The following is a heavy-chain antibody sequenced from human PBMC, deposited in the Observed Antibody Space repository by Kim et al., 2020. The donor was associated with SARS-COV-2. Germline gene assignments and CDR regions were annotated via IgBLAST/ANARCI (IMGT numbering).Heavy chain of an antibody. Sequence: GGSLRLSCAASGFTFSSYAMHWVRQAPGKGLEWVAVISYDGSNKYYADSVKGRFTISRDNSKNTLYLQMNSLRAEDTAVYYCARDRGSYLFSFDYWGQGTLSPSPQ. CDR1: GFTFSSYA. J-gene: IGHJ4*02. D-gene: IGHD1-26*01. CDR3: ARDRGSYLFSFDY. CDR2: ISYDGSNK. V-gene: IGHV3-30*04.